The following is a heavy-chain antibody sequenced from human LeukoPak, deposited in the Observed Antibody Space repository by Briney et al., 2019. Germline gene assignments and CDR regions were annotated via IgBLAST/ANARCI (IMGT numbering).Heavy chain of an antibody. CDR2: ISPSGENT. CDR3: ARALGSPLDY. J-gene: IGHJ4*02. Sequence: GGSLRLSCAASGLIFSSSSMTWVRQAPGKGLEWVSSISPSGENTFYADSVKGRFTISRDNAKNTLYLQMNSLRAEDTAVYYCARALGSPLDYWGQGTLVIVSS. V-gene: IGHV3-23*01. D-gene: IGHD1-26*01. CDR1: GLIFSSSS.